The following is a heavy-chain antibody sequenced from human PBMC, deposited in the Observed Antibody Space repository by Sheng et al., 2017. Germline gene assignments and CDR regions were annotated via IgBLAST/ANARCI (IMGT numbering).Heavy chain of an antibody. CDR2: FVAGGDST. CDR3: AKEYRAYLDY. J-gene: IGHJ4*02. D-gene: IGHD2-2*01. V-gene: IGHV3-23*04. Sequence: EVQLVESGGGLVQPGGSLRLSCAASGFTFSSYAMSWVRQAPGKGLGVGSQVFVAGGDSTYYADSVRGRFTISRDNSENTLHLQMNSLRVEDTAVYYCAKEYRAYLDYWGQGTPGHRLL. CDR1: GFTFSSYA.